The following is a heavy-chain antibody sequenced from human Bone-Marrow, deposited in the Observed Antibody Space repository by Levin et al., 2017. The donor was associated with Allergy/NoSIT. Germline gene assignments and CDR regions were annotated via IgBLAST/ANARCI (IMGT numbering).Heavy chain of an antibody. J-gene: IGHJ5*02. CDR1: GYTFTGYY. CDR2: INPNSGGT. Sequence: ASVKVSCKASGYTFTGYYMHWVRQAPGQGLEWMGWINPNSGGTNYAQKFQGRVTMTRDTSISTAYMELSRLRSDDTAVYYCARDLSVVVPAANMFDPWGQGTLVTVSS. D-gene: IGHD2-2*01. V-gene: IGHV1-2*02. CDR3: ARDLSVVVPAANMFDP.